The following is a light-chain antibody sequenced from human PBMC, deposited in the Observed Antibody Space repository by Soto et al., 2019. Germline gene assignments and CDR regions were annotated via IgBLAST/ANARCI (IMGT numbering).Light chain of an antibody. CDR2: LGS. CDR1: QSLLHSNGYNY. CDR3: MQALQTPFT. Sequence: DIVMTQSPLSLPVTPGEPASISCRSSQSLLHSNGYNYLDWYLQKPGQSPQLLIYLGSNRASGVPGRFSGSGSGTDFILKISRVEAEDVGVYYCMQALQTPFTFGPGTKVDFK. J-gene: IGKJ3*01. V-gene: IGKV2-28*01.